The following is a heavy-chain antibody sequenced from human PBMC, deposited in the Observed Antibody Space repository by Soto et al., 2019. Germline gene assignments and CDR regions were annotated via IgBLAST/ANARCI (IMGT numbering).Heavy chain of an antibody. CDR3: ARRHDILTGSDAFDI. V-gene: IGHV4-31*03. CDR1: GGSISSDGYY. D-gene: IGHD3-9*01. J-gene: IGHJ3*02. Sequence: QVQLQESGPGLVKPSQTLSLTCTISGGSISSDGYYWSWIRQRPGKGLEWIGDFYYGEYTNYNPSLKSRVTISVDTSKNHFSLKLSSVTSADTAMYYCARRHDILTGSDAFDIWGQGTMFTVSS. CDR2: FYYGEYT.